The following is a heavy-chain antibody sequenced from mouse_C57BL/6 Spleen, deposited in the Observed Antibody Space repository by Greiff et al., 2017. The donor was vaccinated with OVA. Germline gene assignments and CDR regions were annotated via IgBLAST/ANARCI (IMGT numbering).Heavy chain of an antibody. V-gene: IGHV3-6*01. CDR2: ISYDGSN. Sequence: EVKLMESGPGLVKPSQSLSLTCSVTGYSITSGYYWNWIRQFPGNKLEWMGYISYDGSNNYNPSLKNRISITRDTSKNQFFLKLNSVTTEDTATYYCAGGGTWFAYWGQGTLVTVSA. CDR1: GYSITSGYY. J-gene: IGHJ3*01. CDR3: AGGGTWFAY.